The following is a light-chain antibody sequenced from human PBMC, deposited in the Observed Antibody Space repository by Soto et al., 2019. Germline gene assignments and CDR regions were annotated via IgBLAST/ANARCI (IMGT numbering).Light chain of an antibody. V-gene: IGKV3-20*01. J-gene: IGKJ3*01. Sequence: ESVLTQSPGTLSLSPGERATLSCTASQSLDSRFLAWYQQKPGQAPRLLISGASSRAAGIPDRFSGSGSGTDFTLTISRLEPEDFAVYYCQQYGSSLFTFGPGTKVDFK. CDR1: QSLDSRF. CDR2: GAS. CDR3: QQYGSSLFT.